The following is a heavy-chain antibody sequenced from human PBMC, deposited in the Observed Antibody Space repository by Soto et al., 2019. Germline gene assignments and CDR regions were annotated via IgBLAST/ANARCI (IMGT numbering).Heavy chain of an antibody. CDR2: IIPIFGTA. D-gene: IGHD3-16*01. J-gene: IGHJ2*01. V-gene: IGHV1-69*01. CDR3: GGDLRPGGSTSSFDL. CDR1: GGTFSSYA. Sequence: QVQLVQSGAEVKKPGSSVKVSCKASGGTFSSYAISWVRQAPGQGLEWMGGIIPIFGTANYAQKFQGRVTITADESTSTAYVERSSLRSEDRAVYYCGGDLRPGGSTSSFDLWGRGTLVTVSS.